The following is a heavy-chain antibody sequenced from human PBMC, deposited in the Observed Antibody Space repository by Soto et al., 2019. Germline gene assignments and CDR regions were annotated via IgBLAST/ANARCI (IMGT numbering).Heavy chain of an antibody. V-gene: IGHV1-69*05. CDR3: ARARNYFDY. Sequence: SVKVSCKASGGNFSSYGISWVRQAPGQGLEWMGGIVPLFGTTSYAQKFQGRVTMTRDTSTRTVYMELSSLRSEDTAVYYCARARNYFDYWGQGTLVTVSS. CDR2: IVPLFGTT. CDR1: GGNFSSYG. J-gene: IGHJ4*02.